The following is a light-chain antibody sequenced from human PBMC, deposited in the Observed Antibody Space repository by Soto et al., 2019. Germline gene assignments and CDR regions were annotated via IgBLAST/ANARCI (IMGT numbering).Light chain of an antibody. CDR1: SSNIGSNY. CDR3: AAWDDSLSGPV. CDR2: RNN. J-gene: IGLJ2*01. V-gene: IGLV1-47*01. Sequence: QSVLTQPPSASGTPGQRVTISCSGSSSNIGSNYVYWYQQLPGTAPKLLIYRNNQRPSGVPDRFSGSKSGTSASLAISGLRSEDEAYYYCAAWDDSLSGPVFGRGTKLTVL.